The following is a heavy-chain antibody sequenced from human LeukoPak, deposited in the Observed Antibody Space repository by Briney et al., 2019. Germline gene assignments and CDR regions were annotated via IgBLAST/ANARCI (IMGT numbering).Heavy chain of an antibody. CDR1: GFTFSSYG. J-gene: IGHJ4*02. V-gene: IGHV3-30*02. D-gene: IGHD3-22*01. CDR3: AKDFVGYYDSSGYSDISY. CDR2: IRYDGSNK. Sequence: GGSLRLSCAASGFTFSSYGMHWVRQAPGKGLEWVAFIRYDGSNKYYADSVKGRFTISRDNTKSTLYLQMNSLRAEDTAVYYCAKDFVGYYDSSGYSDISYWGQGTLVTVSS.